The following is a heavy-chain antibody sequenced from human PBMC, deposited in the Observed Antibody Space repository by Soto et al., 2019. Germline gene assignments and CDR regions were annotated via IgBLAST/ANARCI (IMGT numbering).Heavy chain of an antibody. CDR1: GGSISSYY. Sequence: QVQLQESGPGLVKPSETLSLTCTVSGGSISSYYWSWIRQPPGKGLEWIGYIYYSGSTNYTPSLKSRVTISVDTSKNQFSLKLSSVTAADTAVYYCARSPLITMVRGANWFDPWGQGTLVTVSS. CDR3: ARSPLITMVRGANWFDP. D-gene: IGHD3-10*01. CDR2: IYYSGST. V-gene: IGHV4-59*01. J-gene: IGHJ5*02.